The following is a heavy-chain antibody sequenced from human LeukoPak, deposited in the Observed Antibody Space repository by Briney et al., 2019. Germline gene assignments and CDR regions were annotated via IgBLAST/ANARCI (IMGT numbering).Heavy chain of an antibody. CDR3: ARDRGGSYSAIDY. J-gene: IGHJ4*02. Sequence: PGGSLRLSCAASGFTFSRYAMSWVRQAPGKGLEWVSFISSSSSTIYYADSVKGRFTISRDNAKNSLYLQMNSLRAEDTAVYYCARDRGGSYSAIDYWGQGTLVTVSS. CDR1: GFTFSRYA. V-gene: IGHV3-48*04. D-gene: IGHD1-26*01. CDR2: ISSSSSTI.